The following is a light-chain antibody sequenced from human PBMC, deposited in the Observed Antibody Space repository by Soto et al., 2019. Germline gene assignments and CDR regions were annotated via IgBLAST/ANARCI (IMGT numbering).Light chain of an antibody. J-gene: IGKJ4*01. CDR3: KKYNDWHIN. CDR1: QSVDSN. Sequence: IVMTQSPATLSASPGYGATLSCGSSQSVDSNLAWYQQKHGQTPRLLMYGASTRPTGITARFSGSWSWTEFTITIISMQSEDSEVYYCKKYNDWHINCGGGNTGDIK. V-gene: IGKV3D-15*01. CDR2: GAS.